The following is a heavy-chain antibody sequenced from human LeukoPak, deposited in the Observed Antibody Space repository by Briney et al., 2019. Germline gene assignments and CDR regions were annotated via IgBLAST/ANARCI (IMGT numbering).Heavy chain of an antibody. CDR1: GFTLSTYA. CDR2: ISYDGSNK. V-gene: IGHV3-30-3*01. CDR3: AKVRFGELNYPFDY. D-gene: IGHD3-10*01. J-gene: IGHJ4*02. Sequence: GGSLRLSCAASGFTLSTYAMHWVRQAPGKGLEWVAVISYDGSNKYYADSVKGRFTISRDNSKNTLYLQMNSLRAEDTAIYYCAKVRFGELNYPFDYWGQGTLVTVSS.